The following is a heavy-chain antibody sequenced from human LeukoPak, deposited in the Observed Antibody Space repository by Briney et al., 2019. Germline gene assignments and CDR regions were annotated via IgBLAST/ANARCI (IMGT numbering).Heavy chain of an antibody. V-gene: IGHV1-24*01. CDR1: GYTLTELS. CDR3: ARATDSSFDY. CDR2: FDPEDGET. Sequence: ASVKVSCKVSGYTLTELSMHWVRQAPGKGLEWMGGFDPEDGETFYAQKFQGRVTMTRDMSTSTVYMELSSLRSEDTAVYYCARATDSSFDYWGQGTLVTVSS. J-gene: IGHJ4*02. D-gene: IGHD3-22*01.